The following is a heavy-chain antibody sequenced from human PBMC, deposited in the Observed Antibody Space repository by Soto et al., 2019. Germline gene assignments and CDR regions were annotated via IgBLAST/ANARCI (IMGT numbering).Heavy chain of an antibody. CDR2: INPNSGGT. D-gene: IGHD6-19*01. V-gene: IGHV1-2*02. J-gene: IGHJ6*02. CDR1: GYTFTGYY. CDR3: ARDHHSSGWYYYYYGMDV. Sequence: ASVKVSCKASGYTFTGYYMHWVRQAPGQGLEWMGWINPNSGGTNYAQKFQGRVAMTRDTSISTAYMELSRLRSDDTAVYYCARDHHSSGWYYYYYGMDVWGQGTTVTVS.